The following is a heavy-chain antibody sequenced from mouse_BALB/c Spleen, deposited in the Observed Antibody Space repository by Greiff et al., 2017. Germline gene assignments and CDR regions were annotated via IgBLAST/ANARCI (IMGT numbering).Heavy chain of an antibody. Sequence: VKLMESGPGLVQPSQSLSITCTVSGFSLTSYGVHWVRQSPGKGLEWLGVIWSGGSTDYNAAFISRLSISKDNSKSQVFFKMNSLQADDTAIYYCARNLRDGNYAMDYWGQGTSVTVSS. CDR3: ARNLRDGNYAMDY. D-gene: IGHD2-1*01. J-gene: IGHJ4*01. CDR1: GFSLTSYG. V-gene: IGHV2-4-1*01. CDR2: IWSGGST.